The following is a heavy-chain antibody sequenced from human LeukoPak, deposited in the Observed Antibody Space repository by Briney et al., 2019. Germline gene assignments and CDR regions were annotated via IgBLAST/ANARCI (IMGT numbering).Heavy chain of an antibody. J-gene: IGHJ4*02. V-gene: IGHV3-NL1*01. D-gene: IGHD2-21*02. Sequence: PGGSLRLSCAASGFTFISYGMHWVRQAPGKGLEWVAVIYSDGSTYCADSVKGRFTISRDNSNNTLYLQMNSLRAEDTALYYCAKSQGAWYSFEYWGQGILVTVSP. CDR2: IYSDGST. CDR1: GFTFISYG. CDR3: AKSQGAWYSFEY.